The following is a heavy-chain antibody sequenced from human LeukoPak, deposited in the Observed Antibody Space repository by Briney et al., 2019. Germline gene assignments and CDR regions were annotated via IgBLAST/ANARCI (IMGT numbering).Heavy chain of an antibody. D-gene: IGHD2-15*01. CDR1: GYTFTSYD. Sequence: ASVKVSCKASGYTFTSYDINWVRQATGHGLEWMGWMNPNSGNTGYAQKFQGRVTMTRNTSISTAYMELSSLRSEDTAVYYCARARRGSKRNYYFDYWGQGTLVTVSS. V-gene: IGHV1-8*01. J-gene: IGHJ4*02. CDR2: MNPNSGNT. CDR3: ARARRGSKRNYYFDY.